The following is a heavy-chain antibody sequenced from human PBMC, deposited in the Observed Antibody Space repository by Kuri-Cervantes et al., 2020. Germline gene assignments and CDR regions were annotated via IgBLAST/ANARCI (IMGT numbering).Heavy chain of an antibody. CDR1: GYTFTSYG. D-gene: IGHD3-22*01. CDR2: ISAYNGNT. CDR3: ARDRPSSGYYEYYFDY. Sequence: ASGKGSCKASGYTFTSYGISWVRQAPGQGLEWMGWISAYNGNTNYAQKLQGRVTMTTDTSTSTAYMELRSLRSDDTAVYYCARDRPSSGYYEYYFDYWGQGTLVTVSS. V-gene: IGHV1-18*01. J-gene: IGHJ4*02.